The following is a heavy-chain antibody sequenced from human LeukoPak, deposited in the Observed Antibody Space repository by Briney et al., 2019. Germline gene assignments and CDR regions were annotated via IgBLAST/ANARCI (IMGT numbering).Heavy chain of an antibody. CDR3: ARTSGESTAALRAPFDY. Sequence: GGSLRLSCAASGFTFRSYAMTWVRQAPGKGLEWVSAISGSGGTIYYADSVRGRFTISRDNAKNSLYLQMDSLRAEDAAVYYCARTSGESTAALRAPFDYWAREPWPPSPQ. CDR1: GFTFRSYA. CDR2: ISGSGGTI. J-gene: IGHJ4*02. V-gene: IGHV3-48*03. D-gene: IGHD6-6*01.